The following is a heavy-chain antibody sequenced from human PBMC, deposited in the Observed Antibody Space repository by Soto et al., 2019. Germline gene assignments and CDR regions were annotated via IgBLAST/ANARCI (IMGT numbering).Heavy chain of an antibody. CDR3: AEAPADGYTLPYGMDV. CDR2: IIPIFGTA. D-gene: IGHD5-12*01. Sequence: QVQLVQSGAEVKKPGSSVKVSCKASGGTFSSYAISWLRQDPGQGLEWMGGIIPIFGTANYAQKFQGRVTITADESTSTAYMELSSLRSEATAVYDCAEAPADGYTLPYGMDVWGQGTTVTVSS. V-gene: IGHV1-69*01. J-gene: IGHJ6*01. CDR1: GGTFSSYA.